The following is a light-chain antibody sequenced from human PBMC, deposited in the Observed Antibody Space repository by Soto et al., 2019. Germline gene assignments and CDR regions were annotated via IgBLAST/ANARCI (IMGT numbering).Light chain of an antibody. Sequence: SYVLTQTPSVSVSPGQTATITCSGDKLRDKFVTWYQQRPGQSPDLVIYQNNKRPSGIPERFSGSKSENTATLTISGTQAMDETAYYCQAWDSVTANVVFGGGTKLTVL. CDR1: KLRDKF. V-gene: IGLV3-1*01. J-gene: IGLJ2*01. CDR2: QNN. CDR3: QAWDSVTANVV.